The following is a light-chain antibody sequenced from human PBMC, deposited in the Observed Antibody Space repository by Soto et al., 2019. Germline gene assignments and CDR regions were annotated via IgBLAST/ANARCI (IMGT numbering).Light chain of an antibody. CDR1: SSNIGSNY. V-gene: IGLV1-44*01. CDR2: DTN. J-gene: IGLJ2*01. CDR3: AAWDDSLNGPV. Sequence: QSVVTQPPSASGTPGQTVTISCSGSSSNIGSNYVYWYQQLPGTAPKLLIYDTNQQATGVPDRFSGSRSGTSASLAIHGLQSEDEADYHCAAWDDSLNGPVFGGGTKLTVL.